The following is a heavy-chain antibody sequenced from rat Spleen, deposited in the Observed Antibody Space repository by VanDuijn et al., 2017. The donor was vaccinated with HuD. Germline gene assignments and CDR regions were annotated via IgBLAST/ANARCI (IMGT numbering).Heavy chain of an antibody. CDR3: TTFYYYYGRPMDA. V-gene: IGHV5-31*01. Sequence: EVQLMESGGGLVQPGRSLKLSCVASGFTFNNYWMTWIRQAPGKGLEWVASITNTGRNTYYPDSVKGRCTISRDTAESTLYLQMTSLRSEDTATYYCTTFYYYYGRPMDAWGQGASVTVSS. J-gene: IGHJ4*01. CDR1: GFTFNNYW. D-gene: IGHD1-12*02. CDR2: ITNTGRNT.